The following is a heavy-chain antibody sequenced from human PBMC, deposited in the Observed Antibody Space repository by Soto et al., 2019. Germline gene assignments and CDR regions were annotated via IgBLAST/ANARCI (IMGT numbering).Heavy chain of an antibody. CDR2: INHSGST. CDR1: GGSFSGYY. CDR3: ARRWGEGRVDY. Sequence: PSETLSLTCAVYGGSFSGYYWSWIRQPPGKGLEWIGEINHSGSTNYNPSLKSRVTISVDTSKNQFSLKLSSVTAAGTAVYYCARRWGEGRVDYWGQGTLVTVSS. D-gene: IGHD3-10*01. J-gene: IGHJ4*02. V-gene: IGHV4-34*01.